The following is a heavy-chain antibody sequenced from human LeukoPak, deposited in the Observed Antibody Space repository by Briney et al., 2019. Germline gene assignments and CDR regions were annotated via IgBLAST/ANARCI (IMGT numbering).Heavy chain of an antibody. CDR3: ARQRAGRGAFDY. Sequence: SETLSLTCTVSGGSISSYYWSWIRQPPGKGLEWIGYIYTSGSTNYNPSLKSRVTISVDTSKNQFSLELSSVTAADTAVYYCARQRAGRGAFDYWGQGTLVTVSS. J-gene: IGHJ4*02. V-gene: IGHV4-4*09. CDR2: IYTSGST. CDR1: GGSISSYY. D-gene: IGHD1-26*01.